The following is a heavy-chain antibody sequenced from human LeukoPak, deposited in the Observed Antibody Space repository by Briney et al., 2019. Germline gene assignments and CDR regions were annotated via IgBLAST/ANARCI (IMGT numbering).Heavy chain of an antibody. CDR3: ARAEYSYGTGYYFDY. J-gene: IGHJ4*02. CDR1: GGSISSYY. D-gene: IGHD5-18*01. Sequence: SETLSLTCTVSGGSISSYYWSWIRLPPGKGLEWIGYIYYTGATYYNPSLKSRVTISLDTSKNQFSLKLSSVTAADAAVYYCARAEYSYGTGYYFDYWDQGALVTVSS. V-gene: IGHV4-59*01. CDR2: IYYTGAT.